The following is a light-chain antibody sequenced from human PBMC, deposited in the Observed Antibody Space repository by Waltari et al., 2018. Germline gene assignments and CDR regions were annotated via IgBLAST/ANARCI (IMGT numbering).Light chain of an antibody. J-gene: IGLJ2*01. CDR1: NSNVGSYNL. CDR3: CSNVGSSVF. Sequence: QSALTQPASVSGSPGQSLTISCTGFNSNVGSYNLVSWYQKHPGKAPKLLIYEGNRRPSGVSNRVTGSKSDNPASLTLAGLQAEDEADYYCCSNVGSSVFFGGGTKLTVL. CDR2: EGN. V-gene: IGLV2-23*03.